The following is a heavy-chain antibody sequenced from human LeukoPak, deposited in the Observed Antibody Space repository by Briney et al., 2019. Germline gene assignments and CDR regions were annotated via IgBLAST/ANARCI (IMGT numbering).Heavy chain of an antibody. J-gene: IGHJ5*02. V-gene: IGHV4-59*01. Sequence: SETLSRTGTGSGCSISSYYWGWLRHPPGNGLEWIVYIYYSGSTNFTPSIKSRVTISVATSKGQFSLTLSSVTAADTAVYYCASMAKGPYDFCSGYYGFWFDPWGQGTLVTVSS. CDR1: GCSISSYY. CDR2: IYYSGST. D-gene: IGHD3-3*01. CDR3: ASMAKGPYDFCSGYYGFWFDP.